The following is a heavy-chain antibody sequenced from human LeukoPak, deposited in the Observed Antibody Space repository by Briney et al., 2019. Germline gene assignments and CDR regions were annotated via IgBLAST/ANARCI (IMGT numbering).Heavy chain of an antibody. V-gene: IGHV3-7*01. D-gene: IGHD6-6*01. Sequence: GGSLRLSCEASGFTLSNYWMSWVRQAPGKGLEWVANIKEDGSEKYYVDSVKGRFTISRDNAKNSLYLQMNSLRAEDTAVYYCARIVRSSSHFDYWGQGTLVTVSS. CDR2: IKEDGSEK. CDR1: GFTLSNYW. J-gene: IGHJ4*02. CDR3: ARIVRSSSHFDY.